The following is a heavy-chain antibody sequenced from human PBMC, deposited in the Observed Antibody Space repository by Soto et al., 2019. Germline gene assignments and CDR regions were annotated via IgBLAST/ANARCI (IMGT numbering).Heavy chain of an antibody. V-gene: IGHV3-74*01. D-gene: IGHD2-15*01. CDR2: FISDGSTT. CDR3: VRTSLVVAAATREDY. J-gene: IGHJ4*02. Sequence: EVQLVESGGGLVQPGGSLRLSCAASGFTFSSYGMNWVRQAPGRGLVWVSRFISDGSTTSYADSVKGRFTISRDNAKNTLYLQMNSLRAEDTAVYYCVRTSLVVAAATREDYWGQGTLVTVSS. CDR1: GFTFSSYG.